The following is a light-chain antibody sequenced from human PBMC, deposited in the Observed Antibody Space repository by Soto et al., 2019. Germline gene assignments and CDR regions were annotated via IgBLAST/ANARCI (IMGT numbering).Light chain of an antibody. CDR1: QSISTW. J-gene: IGKJ1*01. CDR3: QQYDTAWT. CDR2: TAS. V-gene: IGKV1-5*03. Sequence: DTQMTQSPSTLSASVGDRVTITCRASQSISTWLAWYQQKPGKAPKLLIYTASSLESGVPSRFSGSGSGTEFTLPISSLQPDDFATYYCQQYDTAWTFGQGTKVDIK.